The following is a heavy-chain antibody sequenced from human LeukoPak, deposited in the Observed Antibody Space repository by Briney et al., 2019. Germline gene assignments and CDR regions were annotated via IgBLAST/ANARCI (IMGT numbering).Heavy chain of an antibody. Sequence: PGGSLRLSCVASGFTFSYAMSWVRPAPGKGLEWVSVISGTGSSTTYADSVKGRFTISRDNSKNTLYLQMNSLRAEDTAVYYCAKTSSSGNYFYYYGLDVWGLGTTVTVSS. D-gene: IGHD6-13*01. CDR3: AKTSSSGNYFYYYGLDV. CDR2: ISGTGSST. V-gene: IGHV3-23*01. CDR1: GFTFSYA. J-gene: IGHJ6*02.